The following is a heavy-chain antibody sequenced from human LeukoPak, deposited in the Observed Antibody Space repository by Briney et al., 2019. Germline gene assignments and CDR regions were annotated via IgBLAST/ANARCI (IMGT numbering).Heavy chain of an antibody. D-gene: IGHD6-13*01. J-gene: IGHJ5*02. CDR2: IYYSGST. CDR1: GGSISSSSYY. CDR3: ARRFGRSSSRNIRFDP. Sequence: PSETLSLTCTVSGGSISSSSYYWGWIRQPPGKGLEWNGSIYYSGSTYYNPSLKSRVTISVDTSKNQFSLKLSSVTAADTAVYYCARRFGRSSSRNIRFDPWGQGTLVTVSS. V-gene: IGHV4-39*01.